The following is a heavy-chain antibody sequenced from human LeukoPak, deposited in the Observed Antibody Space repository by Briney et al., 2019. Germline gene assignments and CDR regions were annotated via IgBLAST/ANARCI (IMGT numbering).Heavy chain of an antibody. CDR2: ISSSSNYI. CDR3: ARDHYSRNDH. D-gene: IGHD6-13*01. Sequence: GGSLRLSCAASGFTFSSFSMNWVRQAPGKGLEWVSSISSSSNYIYYADSVRGRFTISRDNAKNSLSLQMNSLRVEDTAVYYCARDHYSRNDHWGQGTLVTVSS. CDR1: GFTFSSFS. V-gene: IGHV3-21*01. J-gene: IGHJ4*02.